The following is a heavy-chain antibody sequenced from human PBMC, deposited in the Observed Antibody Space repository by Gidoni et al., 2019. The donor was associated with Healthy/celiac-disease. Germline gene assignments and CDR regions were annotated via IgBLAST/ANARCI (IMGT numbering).Heavy chain of an antibody. D-gene: IGHD5-18*01. V-gene: IGHV3-23*01. J-gene: IGHJ4*02. CDR1: GVTFSSYA. Sequence: EVQLLESGGGLVQPGGSLRLSSAAAGVTFSSYAMSWVRQARGKGLEWVSAISGSGGSTYYADSVKGRFTISRDNSKNTLYLQMNSLRAEDTAVYYCAKDGIQLWLLGYWGQGTLVTVSS. CDR3: AKDGIQLWLLGY. CDR2: ISGSGGST.